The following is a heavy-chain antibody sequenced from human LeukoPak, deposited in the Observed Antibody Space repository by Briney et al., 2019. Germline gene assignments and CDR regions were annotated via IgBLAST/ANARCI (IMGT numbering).Heavy chain of an antibody. CDR3: TSGYSSGWYGNGY. D-gene: IGHD6-19*01. J-gene: IGHJ4*02. Sequence: SETLSLTCTVSGYSISSGYYWGWIRQPPGKGLEWIGYIYYSGSTNYNPSLKSRVTISVDTSKNQFSLKLSSVTAADTAVYYCTSGYSSGWYGNGYWGQGTLVTVSS. CDR1: GYSISSGYY. CDR2: IYYSGST. V-gene: IGHV4-38-2*02.